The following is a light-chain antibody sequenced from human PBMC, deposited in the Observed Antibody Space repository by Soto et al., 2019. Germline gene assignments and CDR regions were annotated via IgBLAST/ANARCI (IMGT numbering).Light chain of an antibody. J-gene: IGKJ1*01. CDR2: GAS. V-gene: IGKV3D-15*01. CDR3: QQYNTWTPNMA. Sequence: VVTQSPATPSVFPGETATLSCRARQSVSSDLAWYQQRPGQAPRLLIYGASTRATDIPARFRGSGSGTEFRFAIISLQSEDFAPYYCQQYNTWTPNMAFGRGTKVDIK. CDR1: QSVSSD.